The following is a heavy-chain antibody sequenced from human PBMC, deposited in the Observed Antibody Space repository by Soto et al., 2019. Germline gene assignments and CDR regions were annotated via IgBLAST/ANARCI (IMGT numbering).Heavy chain of an antibody. CDR3: AREARWELLGSAFDI. V-gene: IGHV5-51*01. J-gene: IGHJ3*02. Sequence: GESLKISCQGSGYSFTSYWIGWVRQMPGKGLEWMGIIYPGDSDTRYSPSFQGQVTISADKSISTAYLQWSSLKASDTAMYYCAREARWELLGSAFDIWGQGTMVTVSS. D-gene: IGHD1-26*01. CDR2: IYPGDSDT. CDR1: GYSFTSYW.